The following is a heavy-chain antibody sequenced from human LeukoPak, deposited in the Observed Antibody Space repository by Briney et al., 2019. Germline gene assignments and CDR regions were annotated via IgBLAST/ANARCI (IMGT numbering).Heavy chain of an antibody. J-gene: IGHJ4*02. CDR3: AKDGKLDY. CDR1: GFTFSSYG. V-gene: IGHV3-23*01. Sequence: GGSLRLSCTPSGFTFSSYGMHWVRQAPGKGLEWVSAISGSGGSTYYADSVKGRFTISRDNSKNTLYLQMNSLRAEDTAVYYCAKDGKLDYWGQGTLVTVSS. CDR2: ISGSGGST.